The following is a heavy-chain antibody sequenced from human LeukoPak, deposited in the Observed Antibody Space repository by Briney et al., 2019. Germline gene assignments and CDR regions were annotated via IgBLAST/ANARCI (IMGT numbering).Heavy chain of an antibody. D-gene: IGHD6-19*01. CDR1: GGTFSSYA. CDR3: ARARSVAGSYYFDY. Sequence: SVKVSCKASGGTFSSYAISWVRQAPGQGLEWMGRIIPILGIANYAQKFQGRVTITRDTSASTAYMELSSLRSEDTAVYYCARARSVAGSYYFDYWGQGTLVTVSS. J-gene: IGHJ4*02. V-gene: IGHV1-69*04. CDR2: IIPILGIA.